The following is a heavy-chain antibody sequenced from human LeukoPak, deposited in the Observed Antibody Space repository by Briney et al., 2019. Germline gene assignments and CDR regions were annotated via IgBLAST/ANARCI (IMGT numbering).Heavy chain of an antibody. CDR3: ARNLRMIDAFDI. Sequence: VASVRVSCKASGDTFSRYYMHWVRQAPGQGVEWMGVINPSGDRPHCAQNFQYRVTMTRDMSTSTVSMELSSLKSEDTAVYFCARNLRMIDAFDIWGQGTMVTVSS. CDR2: INPSGDRP. D-gene: IGHD3-22*01. J-gene: IGHJ3*02. V-gene: IGHV1-46*01. CDR1: GDTFSRYY.